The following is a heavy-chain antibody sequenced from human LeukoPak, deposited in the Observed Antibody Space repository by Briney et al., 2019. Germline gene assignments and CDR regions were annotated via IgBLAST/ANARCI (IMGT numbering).Heavy chain of an antibody. CDR1: GFTFSSYA. CDR2: ISYDGSNK. D-gene: IGHD5-12*01. CDR3: ARDLATIRDY. V-gene: IGHV3-30*04. Sequence: GGSLRLSCAASGFTFSSYAMHWVRQAPGKGLEWVAVISYDGSNKYYADSVKGRFTISRDNAKNTLYLQMNSLRAEDTAVYYCARDLATIRDYWGQGTLVTVSS. J-gene: IGHJ4*02.